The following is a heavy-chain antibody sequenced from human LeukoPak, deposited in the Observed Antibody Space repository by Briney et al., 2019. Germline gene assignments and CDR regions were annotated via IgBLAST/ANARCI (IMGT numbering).Heavy chain of an antibody. D-gene: IGHD3-3*01. CDR1: GFTLSRYA. CDR2: ISNDGTMK. J-gene: IGHJ4*02. CDR3: APSFVRGC. Sequence: GKSLRLSCAASGFTLSRYAMHWVRQAPGKGLEWVAVISNDGTMKNDADSVRGRFTISRDNSKNTLFLQLNSLRPDDTAVYYCAPSFVRGCWGQGTLVTVSS. V-gene: IGHV3-30*01.